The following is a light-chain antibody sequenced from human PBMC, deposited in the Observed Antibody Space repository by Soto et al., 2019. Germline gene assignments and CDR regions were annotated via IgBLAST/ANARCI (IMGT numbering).Light chain of an antibody. J-gene: IGLJ1*01. CDR2: GNS. Sequence: QSVLTQPPSVSGAPGQRVTISCTGSSSSIGAGYDVHWYQQLPGTAPKLLIYGNSNRPSGIPDRFSGSRSGTSASLAITGLQAEDEADYYCQSYDSSLSALFGTETKVTVL. CDR3: QSYDSSLSAL. V-gene: IGLV1-40*01. CDR1: SSSIGAGYD.